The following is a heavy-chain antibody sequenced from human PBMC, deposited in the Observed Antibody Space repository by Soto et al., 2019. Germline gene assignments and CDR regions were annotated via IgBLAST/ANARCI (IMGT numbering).Heavy chain of an antibody. J-gene: IGHJ6*02. D-gene: IGHD3-22*01. V-gene: IGHV3-9*01. CDR1: GFTFDDYA. CDR3: AKDSGFYDSSGYYGGSRGTDV. Sequence: GGSLRLSCAASGFTFDDYAMHWVRQAPGKGLEWVSGISWNSGSIGYADSVKGRFTISRDNAKNSLYLQMNSLRAEDTALYYCAKDSGFYDSSGYYGGSRGTDVWGQGTTVTVSS. CDR2: ISWNSGSI.